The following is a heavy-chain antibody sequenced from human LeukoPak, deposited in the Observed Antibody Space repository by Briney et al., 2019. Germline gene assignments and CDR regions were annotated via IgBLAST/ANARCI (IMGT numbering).Heavy chain of an antibody. CDR1: GFNFDEYG. J-gene: IGHJ4*02. D-gene: IGHD5-12*01. V-gene: IGHV3-20*04. CDR3: ARGPSGYHNT. Sequence: PGGSLRLACAASGFNFDEYGMTWVRQAPGKGLEWVSGINWNGGSRGYADSVKGRFTISRDNSKNTLYLQMNSLRAEDTAVYYCARGPSGYHNTGGQGTLVTVSS. CDR2: INWNGGSR.